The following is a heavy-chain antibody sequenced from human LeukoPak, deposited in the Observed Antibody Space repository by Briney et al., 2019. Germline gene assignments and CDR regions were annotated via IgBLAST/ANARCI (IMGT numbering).Heavy chain of an antibody. V-gene: IGHV1-69*13. CDR3: ARAARVEMATSYFDY. J-gene: IGHJ4*02. Sequence: ASVKVSCKASGGTFSSYAISWVRQAPGQGLEWMGGIIPIFGTANYAQKFQGRVTITADESTSTAYMELSSLRSEDTAVYYCARAARVEMATSYFDYWGQGTLVTISS. D-gene: IGHD5-24*01. CDR2: IIPIFGTA. CDR1: GGTFSSYA.